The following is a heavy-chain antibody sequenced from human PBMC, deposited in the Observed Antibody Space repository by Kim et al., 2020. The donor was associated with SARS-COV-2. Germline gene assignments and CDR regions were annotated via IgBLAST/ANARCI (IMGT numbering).Heavy chain of an antibody. CDR2: IYYSGST. Sequence: SETLSLTCTVSGGSISSSSYYWGWIRQPPGKGLEWIGSIYYSGSTYYNPSLKSRVTISVDTSKNQFSLKLSSVTAADTAVYYCARPGASSSSAYNWFDPWGDGTLVTASS. D-gene: IGHD6-6*01. CDR1: GGSISSSSYY. CDR3: ARPGASSSSAYNWFDP. J-gene: IGHJ5*02. V-gene: IGHV4-39*01.